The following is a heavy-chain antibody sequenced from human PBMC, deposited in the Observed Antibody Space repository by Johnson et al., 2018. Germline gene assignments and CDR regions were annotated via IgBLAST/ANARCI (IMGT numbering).Heavy chain of an antibody. Sequence: VQLLESGGGLVKPGGSLRLSCAASGFTFSEYYMSWIRPAPGKGLEWVSYISSGASTIYYADSVKGRFTISRDNAKNSLYLQMNSLRAEDTAVYYCARGATAYHYFDYWGQGTLVTVSS. CDR3: ARGATAYHYFDY. D-gene: IGHD3-16*01. CDR1: GFTFSEYY. J-gene: IGHJ4*02. CDR2: ISSGASTI. V-gene: IGHV3-11*04.